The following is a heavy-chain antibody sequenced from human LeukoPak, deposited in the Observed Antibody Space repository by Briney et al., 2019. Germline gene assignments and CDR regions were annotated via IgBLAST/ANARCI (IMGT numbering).Heavy chain of an antibody. J-gene: IGHJ4*02. Sequence: GASVKVSCKASGYTFTSYGIRWVGQAPGQGLEWMGWISAYNGKTNYAQKLKGRVTMTTETDTRTGYMEMRKLRSDDTAVYYCARVKGWLYYGSVSYYPFNFDYWGQGTLVTVSS. V-gene: IGHV1-18*01. CDR3: ARVKGWLYYGSVSYYPFNFDY. D-gene: IGHD3-10*01. CDR1: GYTFTSYG. CDR2: ISAYNGKT.